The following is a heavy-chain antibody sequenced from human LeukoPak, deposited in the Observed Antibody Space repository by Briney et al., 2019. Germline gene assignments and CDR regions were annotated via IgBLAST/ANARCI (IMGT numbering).Heavy chain of an antibody. Sequence: KTSETLSLTCTVSGGSISSGGYYWSWIRQHPGKGLEWIGYIYYSGSTYYNPSLKSRVTISVDTSKNQFSLKLSSVTAADTAVYYCAREGPYGDSINWFDPWGQGTLVTVSS. V-gene: IGHV4-31*03. CDR3: AREGPYGDSINWFDP. CDR2: IYYSGST. D-gene: IGHD4-17*01. J-gene: IGHJ5*02. CDR1: GGSISSGGYY.